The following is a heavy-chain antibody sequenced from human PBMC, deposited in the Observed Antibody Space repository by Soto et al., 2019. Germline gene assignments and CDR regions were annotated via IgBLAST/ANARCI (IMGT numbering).Heavy chain of an antibody. CDR1: GYSFFDYA. CDR3: TREAIVAENWFDP. J-gene: IGHJ5*02. CDR2: MNPNTGNI. V-gene: IGHV1-3*01. Sequence: SVKVSCKASGYSFFDYALHWVRQAPGQGLEWVGWMNPNTGNIKYSHKFEDRVSISRDTATSTAYMELRGLRSEDTAVYFCTREAIVAENWFDPWGQGTLVTVSS. D-gene: IGHD5-12*01.